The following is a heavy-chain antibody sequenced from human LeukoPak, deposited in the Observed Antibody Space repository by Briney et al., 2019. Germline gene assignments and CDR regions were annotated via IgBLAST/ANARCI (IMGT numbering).Heavy chain of an antibody. V-gene: IGHV3-23*01. D-gene: IGHD3-3*01. CDR3: ANSLYDFSGYFDY. CDR1: GFTFSSYA. CDR2: ISSSGGTT. J-gene: IGHJ4*02. Sequence: GGSLRLSCAASGFTFSSYAMSWVRQAPGKGLEWVSTISSSGGTTYYADSVKGRFTISSDNSKNTLYLQMNSLRAEDTAVYYWANSLYDFSGYFDYWGQGTLVTVSS.